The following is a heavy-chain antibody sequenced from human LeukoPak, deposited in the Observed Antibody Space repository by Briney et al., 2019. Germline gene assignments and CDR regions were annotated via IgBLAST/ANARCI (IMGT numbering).Heavy chain of an antibody. J-gene: IGHJ6*03. Sequence: YPSETLSLTCTVSGGSISSHYWTWIRQSPVKGLEWIGDISNSGSTSYNPSLKSRVTISIDTSKNQFSLKLSSVTAADTTVYYCGRDALVGYFSYYYMDVWGKGTTVTVSS. CDR3: GRDALVGYFSYYYMDV. D-gene: IGHD2-15*01. CDR1: GGSISSHY. CDR2: ISNSGST. V-gene: IGHV4-59*11.